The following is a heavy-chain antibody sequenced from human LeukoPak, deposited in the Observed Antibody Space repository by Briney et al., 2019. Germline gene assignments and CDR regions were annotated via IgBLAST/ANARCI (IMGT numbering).Heavy chain of an antibody. D-gene: IGHD5-24*01. CDR3: ARLGSRHGYNWGDL. V-gene: IGHV5-51*01. J-gene: IGHJ5*02. CDR1: GYSFTGYW. CDR2: IYPDDSDT. Sequence: GESLKISCKGSGYSFTGYWIAWVRQIPGKGLEWMGVIYPDDSDTRYSPSFQGQVTISADKSISTAYLQWSSLKASDTAMYYCARLGSRHGYNWGDLWGQGTLVSVSS.